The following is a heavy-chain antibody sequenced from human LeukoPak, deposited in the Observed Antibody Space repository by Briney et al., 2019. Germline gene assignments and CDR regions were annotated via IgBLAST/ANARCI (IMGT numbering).Heavy chain of an antibody. CDR3: ARRPYDSSGLNY. D-gene: IGHD3-22*01. V-gene: IGHV1-69*13. Sequence: GASVRVSCKASGYTFTSYDINWVRQAPGQGLEWMGGIIPIFGTANYAQRFQGRVTITADESTSTAYMELSSLRSEDTAVYYCARRPYDSSGLNYWGQGTLVTVSS. CDR1: GYTFTSYD. CDR2: IIPIFGTA. J-gene: IGHJ4*02.